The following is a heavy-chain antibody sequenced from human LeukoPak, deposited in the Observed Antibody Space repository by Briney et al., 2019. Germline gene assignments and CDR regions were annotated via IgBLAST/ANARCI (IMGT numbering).Heavy chain of an antibody. J-gene: IGHJ4*02. CDR2: MNPNSGNT. V-gene: IGHV1-8*01. CDR3: ARDVGYCSSTSCYNGNDY. CDR1: GYTFTSYD. Sequence: GASVKVSCKASGYTFTSYDINWVRQATGQGLEWMGWMNPNSGNTGYAQKFQGRVTMTRDTSISTAYMELSRLRSDDTAVYYCARDVGYCSSTSCYNGNDYWGQGTLVTVSS. D-gene: IGHD2-2*02.